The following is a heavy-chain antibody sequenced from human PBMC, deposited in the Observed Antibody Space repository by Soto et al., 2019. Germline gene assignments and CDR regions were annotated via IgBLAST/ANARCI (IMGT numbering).Heavy chain of an antibody. D-gene: IGHD1-1*01. J-gene: IGHJ1*01. Sequence: EVQLLESGGGMVQPGGSLRLSCTASAFTFNNYAMSWVRQAQGKGREWVSGITTSGSRTQYADSVKGRFTVSRDNSKNTLSLQMHSLRAEDTAVYYCARDPISRPTKFESWGQGTLVTVSS. CDR2: ITTSGSRT. CDR1: AFTFNNYA. CDR3: ARDPISRPTKFES. V-gene: IGHV3-23*01.